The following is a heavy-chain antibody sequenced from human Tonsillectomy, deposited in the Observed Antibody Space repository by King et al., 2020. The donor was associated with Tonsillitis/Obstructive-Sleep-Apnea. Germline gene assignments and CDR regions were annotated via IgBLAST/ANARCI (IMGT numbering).Heavy chain of an antibody. J-gene: IGHJ5*02. D-gene: IGHD3-22*01. V-gene: IGHV4-39*01. CDR1: GGSINSSSYY. Sequence: QLQESGPGLVKPSETLSLTCTVSGGSINSSSYYWGGVRQPPGKGLEWIGSVYYTGTTSYNPSLKSQGTIYVDTSKKQFSLKLSTVTAADTAVYYCARHLYFYDTSGYSQFDPWGQGTLVTVSS. CDR2: VYYTGTT. CDR3: ARHLYFYDTSGYSQFDP.